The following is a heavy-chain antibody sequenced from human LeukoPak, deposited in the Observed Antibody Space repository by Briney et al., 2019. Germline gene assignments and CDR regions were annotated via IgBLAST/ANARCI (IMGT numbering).Heavy chain of an antibody. CDR2: INPNSGGT. Sequence: ASVKVSCKASGYTFTGYYMHWVRQAPGQGLEWMGWINPNSGGTNYAQKFQGRVTMTRDTSISTAYMELSRLRSDDTAVYYCARVAIFGVVTPNWFDPWGQGILVTVSS. D-gene: IGHD3-3*01. V-gene: IGHV1-2*02. CDR1: GYTFTGYY. CDR3: ARVAIFGVVTPNWFDP. J-gene: IGHJ5*02.